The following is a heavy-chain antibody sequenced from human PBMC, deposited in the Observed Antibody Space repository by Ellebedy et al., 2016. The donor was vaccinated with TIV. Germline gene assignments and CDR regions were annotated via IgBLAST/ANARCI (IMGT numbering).Heavy chain of an antibody. Sequence: GESLKISCAASGFTFSTYVIHWVRQAPGKGLEWVALISFDGSNKYYADSVKGRFTISRDNSKSTLYLQMNSLRTEDTGVSYCARGGGINSYAAADYWGQGTLVTVSS. J-gene: IGHJ4*02. D-gene: IGHD2-2*01. CDR2: ISFDGSNK. CDR1: GFTFSTYV. V-gene: IGHV3-30-3*01. CDR3: ARGGGINSYAAADY.